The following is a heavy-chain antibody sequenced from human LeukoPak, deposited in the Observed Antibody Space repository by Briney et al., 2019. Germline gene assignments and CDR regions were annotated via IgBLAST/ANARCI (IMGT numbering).Heavy chain of an antibody. CDR3: ARISTYDFWSAKSAAGFDY. D-gene: IGHD3-3*01. CDR1: GYTFTSYY. V-gene: IGHV1-46*01. Sequence: ASVTVSCKTSGYTFTSYYRHWVRQAPGQGREWMGIINPSGCRTSYEQKFQGRVTMTRDMSTSTVYMELSSLRSEDTAVYHCARISTYDFWSAKSAAGFDYWGQGTLVTVSS. J-gene: IGHJ4*02. CDR2: INPSGCRT.